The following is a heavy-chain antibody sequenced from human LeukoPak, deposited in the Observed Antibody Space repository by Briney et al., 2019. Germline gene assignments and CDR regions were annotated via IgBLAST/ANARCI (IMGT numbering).Heavy chain of an antibody. Sequence: GASVKVSCKASGYSFTRHAIHWVRQAPRQRLEWMGWINAGNGHTKYSQEFQGRVTFTRDTSASTAYMELSSVTSEDMAVYYCAREADLDSSGWYSYMDVWGKGTTVTVSS. V-gene: IGHV1-3*03. CDR3: AREADLDSSGWYSYMDV. CDR2: INAGNGHT. D-gene: IGHD6-19*01. J-gene: IGHJ6*03. CDR1: GYSFTRHA.